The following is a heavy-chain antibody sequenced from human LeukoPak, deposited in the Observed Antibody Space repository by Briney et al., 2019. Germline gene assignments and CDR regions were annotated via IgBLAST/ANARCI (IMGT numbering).Heavy chain of an antibody. V-gene: IGHV4-39*01. CDR2: HYYSEST. D-gene: IGHD2-21*02. J-gene: IGHJ4*02. Sequence: SDTLPLTCTGSGCSVSSRGYHWLGTRQPPGKALEGIGSHYYSESTHYNPSHKSRDTISVDTPKNQFSLKLSSVTAADTAVYYCARTVTAIAPWYFDYWGQGTLVTVSS. CDR1: GCSVSSRGYH. CDR3: ARTVTAIAPWYFDY.